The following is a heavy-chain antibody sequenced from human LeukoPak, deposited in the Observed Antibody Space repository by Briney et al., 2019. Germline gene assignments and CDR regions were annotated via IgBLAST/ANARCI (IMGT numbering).Heavy chain of an antibody. J-gene: IGHJ4*02. Sequence: ASVKVSCKASRYTFTSYYMHWVRQAPGQGLEWMGWINPNSGGTNYAQKFQGRVTMTRDTSISTAYMELSRLRSDDTAVYYCARVQLLWFGDFDYWGQGTLVTVSS. CDR2: INPNSGGT. CDR1: RYTFTSYY. D-gene: IGHD3-10*01. V-gene: IGHV1-2*02. CDR3: ARVQLLWFGDFDY.